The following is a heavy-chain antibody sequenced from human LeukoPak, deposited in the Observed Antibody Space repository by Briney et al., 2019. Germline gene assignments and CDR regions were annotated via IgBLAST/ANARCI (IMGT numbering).Heavy chain of an antibody. CDR1: GGSISSSSYY. CDR3: ARDLGYCSGGSCS. CDR2: IYYSGST. J-gene: IGHJ4*02. V-gene: IGHV4-39*07. Sequence: SETLSLTCTVSGGSISSSSYYWGWIRQPPGKGLEWIGSIYYSGSTYYNPSLKSRVTISVDTSKNQFSLKLSSVTAADTAVYYCARDLGYCSGGSCSWGQGTLVTVSS. D-gene: IGHD2-15*01.